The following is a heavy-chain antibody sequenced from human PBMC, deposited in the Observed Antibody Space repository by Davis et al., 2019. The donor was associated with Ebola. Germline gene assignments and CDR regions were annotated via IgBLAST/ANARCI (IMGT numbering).Heavy chain of an antibody. D-gene: IGHD3-22*01. V-gene: IGHV3-30*04. Sequence: PSETLSLTCAASGFTFSSYAMHWVRQAPGKGLEWVTLISYDGSNKYYADSVKGRFTISRDNSKNTLYLQMNSMRAEDTAVYYCARGRGSSCYGGIDDWGQGTLVTVSS. CDR1: GFTFSSYA. CDR2: ISYDGSNK. J-gene: IGHJ4*02. CDR3: ARGRGSSCYGGIDD.